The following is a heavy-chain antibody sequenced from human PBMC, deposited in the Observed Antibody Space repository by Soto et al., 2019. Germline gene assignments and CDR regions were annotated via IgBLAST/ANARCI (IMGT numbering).Heavy chain of an antibody. V-gene: IGHV3-9*01. CDR3: AKDPFSYYGDSRELGWD. Sequence: EVQLVESGGGLVQPGRSLRLSCAASGFTLADYAMHWVRQVPGEGLEWVSGISWNSGTKGYADSVKGRFTISRDNAKNSLYLQMNSLRAEDTAVYYCAKDPFSYYGDSRELGWDWGQGTLVTVSS. J-gene: IGHJ4*02. CDR2: ISWNSGTK. CDR1: GFTLADYA. D-gene: IGHD4-17*01.